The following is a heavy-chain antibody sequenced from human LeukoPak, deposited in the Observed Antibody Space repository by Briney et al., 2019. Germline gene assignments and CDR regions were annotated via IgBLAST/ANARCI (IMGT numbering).Heavy chain of an antibody. D-gene: IGHD2-15*01. CDR3: ARVFSGYCSGGSCSTPYGMDV. CDR2: IGTAGDT. J-gene: IGHJ6*02. Sequence: GGSLRLSCAASGFTFSSYDMHWVRQATGKDLEWVSAIGTAGDTYYPGSVKGRFTISRENAKNSLYLQMNSLRAGDTAVYYCARVFSGYCSGGSCSTPYGMDVWGQGTTVTVSS. CDR1: GFTFSSYD. V-gene: IGHV3-13*04.